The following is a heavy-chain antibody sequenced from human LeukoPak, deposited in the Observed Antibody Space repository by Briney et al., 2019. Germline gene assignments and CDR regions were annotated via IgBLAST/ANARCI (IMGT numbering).Heavy chain of an antibody. D-gene: IGHD2-8*01. CDR2: ISNDGSTV. V-gene: IGHV3-11*01. CDR3: ALGTINKDYYFGMDV. CDR1: GFTFRDYY. J-gene: IGHJ6*02. Sequence: GGSLRLSCAASGFTFRDYYMTWLRQAPGKGLEWLSYISNDGSTVFYADSIKGRFTVSRDNAKRSLYPQIESLRDDDTAVYHCALGTINKDYYFGMDVWGQGTTVTVSS.